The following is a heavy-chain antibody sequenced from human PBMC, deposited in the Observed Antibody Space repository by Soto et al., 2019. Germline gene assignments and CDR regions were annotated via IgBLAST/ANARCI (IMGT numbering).Heavy chain of an antibody. CDR1: GDAINNSSYY. CDR2: IYFIGSA. CDR3: ARLSAVISPWYFDS. V-gene: IGHV4-39*01. Sequence: SETLSLTCTVPGDAINNSSYYWAWVRQPPGKGLEWIGNIYFIGSAYYNPSLKSRVTISVGMSKKQFYLSLISVTATDTAIYYCARLSAVISPWYFDSWGQGSLVTVSS. J-gene: IGHJ4*02. D-gene: IGHD2-21*01.